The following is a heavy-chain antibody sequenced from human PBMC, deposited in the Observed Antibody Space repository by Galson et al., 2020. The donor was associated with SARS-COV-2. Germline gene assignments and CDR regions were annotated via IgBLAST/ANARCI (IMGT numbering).Heavy chain of an antibody. D-gene: IGHD3-22*01. CDR1: GFTVGSTY. J-gene: IGHJ4*02. CDR2: IYSASSTT. CDR3: AANYYDSRGYYLGADY. Sequence: TGGSMSLSCAASGFTVGSTYMSWARQAPGKGLEWVSVIYSASSTTHYADSVKGRFTISRDISNNTLYLQMNSLRAEDTAVYYCAANYYDSRGYYLGADYWGQGSLVTVSS. V-gene: IGHV3-66*01.